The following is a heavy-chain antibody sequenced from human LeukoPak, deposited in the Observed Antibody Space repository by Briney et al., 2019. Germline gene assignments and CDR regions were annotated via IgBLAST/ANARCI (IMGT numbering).Heavy chain of an antibody. V-gene: IGHV1-18*01. Sequence: ASVKVSCKASGGTFSSYAISWVRQAPGQGLEWMGWISAYNGNTNYAQKLQGRVTMTTDTSTSTAYMELRSLRSDDTAVYYCARDWRSGWFTGNDYWGQGTLVTVSS. J-gene: IGHJ4*02. CDR2: ISAYNGNT. D-gene: IGHD6-19*01. CDR1: GGTFSSYA. CDR3: ARDWRSGWFTGNDY.